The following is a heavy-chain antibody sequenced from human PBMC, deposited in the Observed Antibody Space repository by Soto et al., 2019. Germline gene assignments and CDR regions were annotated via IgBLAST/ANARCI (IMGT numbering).Heavy chain of an antibody. V-gene: IGHV1-69*13. Sequence: GASVKVSCKASGGTFSSYAISWVRQAPGQGLEWMGGIIPIFGTANYAQKFQGRVTITADESTSTVHMEVRSLRSDDTAVYYCARECVAPYYYYGMDVWGQGTPVTVS. CDR2: IIPIFGTA. J-gene: IGHJ6*02. CDR1: GGTFSSYA. D-gene: IGHD5-12*01. CDR3: ARECVAPYYYYGMDV.